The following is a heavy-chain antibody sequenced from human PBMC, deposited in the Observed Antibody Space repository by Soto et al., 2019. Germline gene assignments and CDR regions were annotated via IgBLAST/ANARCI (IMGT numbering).Heavy chain of an antibody. Sequence: GGSLRLSCAASGFTLSSYAMSWVRQAPGKGLEWVSAISGSGGSTYYADSVKGRFTISRDNSKNTLYLQMNSLRAEDTAVYYCAKGPYYYDSRGSLNYWGQGTLVTVSS. D-gene: IGHD3-22*01. V-gene: IGHV3-23*01. J-gene: IGHJ4*02. CDR1: GFTLSSYA. CDR3: AKGPYYYDSRGSLNY. CDR2: ISGSGGST.